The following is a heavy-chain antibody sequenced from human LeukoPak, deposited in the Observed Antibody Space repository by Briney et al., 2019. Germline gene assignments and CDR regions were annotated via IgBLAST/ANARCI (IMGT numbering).Heavy chain of an antibody. CDR1: GYTFTSYD. CDR3: ARGDYYGSGSQMNAFDI. D-gene: IGHD3-10*01. CDR2: MNPISGNT. Sequence: ASVKVSCKASGYTFTSYDINWVRQATGQGLEWIGWMNPISGNTGYAQKFQGRVTMTRNTSISTAYMELSSLRSEDTAVYYCARGDYYGSGSQMNAFDIWGQGTMVTVSS. J-gene: IGHJ3*02. V-gene: IGHV1-8*01.